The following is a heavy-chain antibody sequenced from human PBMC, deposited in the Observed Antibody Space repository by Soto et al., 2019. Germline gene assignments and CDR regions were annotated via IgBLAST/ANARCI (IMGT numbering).Heavy chain of an antibody. V-gene: IGHV5-51*01. D-gene: IGHD2-15*01. CDR3: ASGGFRDCSGGSCPPVAGMDV. CDR1: GYSFTSYW. CDR2: IYPGDSDT. J-gene: IGHJ6*02. Sequence: PGESLKISCKGSGYSFTSYWIGWVRQMPGKGLEWMGIIYPGDSDTRYSPSFQGQVTISADKSISTAYLQWSSLKASDTAMYYCASGGFRDCSGGSCPPVAGMDVRGQGTTVTGSS.